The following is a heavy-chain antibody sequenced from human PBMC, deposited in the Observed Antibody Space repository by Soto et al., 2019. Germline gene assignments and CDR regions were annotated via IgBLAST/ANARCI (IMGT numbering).Heavy chain of an antibody. Sequence: EVQLVESGGGLVQPGGSLRLSCAASGFTFSSYKMNWVRQTPGKGLEWVSYISSSGVTVYYADSVKGRFTISRDNAKNSVSLQMHSLRADDTAVYYCASGSGVVVTATFDYWGQGTLVTVSS. J-gene: IGHJ4*02. CDR2: ISSSGVTV. CDR1: GFTFSSYK. V-gene: IGHV3-48*03. D-gene: IGHD2-21*02. CDR3: ASGSGVVVTATFDY.